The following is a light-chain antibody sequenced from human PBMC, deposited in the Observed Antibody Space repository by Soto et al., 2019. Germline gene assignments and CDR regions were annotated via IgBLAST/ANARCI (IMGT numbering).Light chain of an antibody. CDR3: QQSYDSPIP. CDR2: GAS. J-gene: IGKJ5*01. V-gene: IGKV1-39*01. Sequence: DVQVSQSPFSLSASVGDRVSTTCRASQNISTYLNWYQQKPGKAPNLLIFGASNLQTGVPSRFSGSGSGTEFTLTISSLRPEDFATYFCQQSYDSPIPFGQVRRLAVK. CDR1: QNISTY.